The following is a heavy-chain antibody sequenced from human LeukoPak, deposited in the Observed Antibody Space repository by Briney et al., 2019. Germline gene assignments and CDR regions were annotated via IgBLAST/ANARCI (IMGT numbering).Heavy chain of an antibody. J-gene: IGHJ4*02. CDR1: GFTFSDYY. V-gene: IGHV3-23*01. CDR2: ISGSGGST. Sequence: PGGSLRLSCAASGFTFSDYYMSWIRQAPGKGLEWVSAISGSGGSTYYADSVKGRFTISRDNSKNTLYLQMNSLRAEDTAVYYCAKDQGGTTGYWGQGTLVTVS. CDR3: AKDQGGTTGY. D-gene: IGHD1-7*01.